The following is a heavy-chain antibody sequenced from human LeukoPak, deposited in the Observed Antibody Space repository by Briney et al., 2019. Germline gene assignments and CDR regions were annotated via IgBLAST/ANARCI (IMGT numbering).Heavy chain of an antibody. CDR2: IVVGSGNT. J-gene: IGHJ4*02. D-gene: IGHD6-19*01. CDR3: AAGSGWYRFDY. CDR1: GFTFTSSA. V-gene: IGHV1-58*02. Sequence: SVKVSCKASGFTFTSSAIQWVRQARGQRLEWIGWIVVGSGNTNYAQKFQERVTITRDMSTSTAYMELSSLTPEDSAVYYCAAGSGWYRFDYWGQGTLVTVSS.